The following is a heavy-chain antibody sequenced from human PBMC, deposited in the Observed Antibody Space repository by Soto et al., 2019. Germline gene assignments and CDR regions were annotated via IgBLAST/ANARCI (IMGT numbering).Heavy chain of an antibody. V-gene: IGHV3-23*01. CDR1: GFTFSSYA. CDR2: ISGSGGGT. CDR3: AKDHESDY. J-gene: IGHJ4*02. Sequence: EVQLLESGGGLVQPGGSLRRSCAASGFTFSSYAMSWIRQAPGKGLEWVSAISGSGGGTYYVDSVKGRFTISRDNSKNTLYLQMNSLRAEDSALYYCAKDHESDYWGQGTLVTVSS.